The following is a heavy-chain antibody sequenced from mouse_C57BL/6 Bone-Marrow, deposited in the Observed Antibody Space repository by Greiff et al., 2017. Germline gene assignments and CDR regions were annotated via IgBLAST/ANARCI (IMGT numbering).Heavy chain of an antibody. Sequence: VKLVESGGGLVKPGGSLKLSCAASGFTFSSYAMSWVRQTPEKRLEWVATISDGGSYTYYPDNVRGRFTISRDNAKNNLYLQMSHLKSEDTAMYYCAREGLLREGFAYWGQGTLVTVSA. CDR2: ISDGGSYT. D-gene: IGHD1-1*01. J-gene: IGHJ3*01. CDR3: AREGLLREGFAY. V-gene: IGHV5-4*01. CDR1: GFTFSSYA.